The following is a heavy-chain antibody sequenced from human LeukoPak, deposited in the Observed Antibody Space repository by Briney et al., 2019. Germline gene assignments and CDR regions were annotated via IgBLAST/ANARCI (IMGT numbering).Heavy chain of an antibody. CDR2: ISAYNGNT. V-gene: IGHV1-18*01. CDR1: GYTFTSYG. Sequence: ASVKVSCKASGYTFTSYGISWVRQAPGQGLEWMGWISAYNGNTNYAQKLQGRVTMTTDTSTSTAYMELRSLRSDDTAVYYCARGQTPNFWSGYYLSWFDPWGQGTLVTVSS. D-gene: IGHD3-3*01. J-gene: IGHJ5*02. CDR3: ARGQTPNFWSGYYLSWFDP.